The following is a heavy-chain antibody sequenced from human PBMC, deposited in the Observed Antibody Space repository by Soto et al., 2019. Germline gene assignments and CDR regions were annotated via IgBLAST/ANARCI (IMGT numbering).Heavy chain of an antibody. Sequence: EVQLVESGGGLVQPGGSLSPSCPASGFGVGATNRSWSGQAPGKGLEWISVIYSSGDTYYADSVKGRLTISRDNSRNTLYLQINDLRVEDTAIYYCARDPGYGRGVSFDPWGQGIPVTVSS. V-gene: IGHV3-66*01. J-gene: IGHJ5*02. CDR1: GFGVGATN. CDR2: IYSSGDT. D-gene: IGHD2-8*01. CDR3: ARDPGYGRGVSFDP.